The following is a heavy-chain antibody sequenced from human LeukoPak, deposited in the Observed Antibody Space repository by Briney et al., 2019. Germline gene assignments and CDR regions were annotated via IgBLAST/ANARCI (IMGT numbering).Heavy chain of an antibody. CDR3: ATDLGSSRPNF. D-gene: IGHD6-13*01. J-gene: IGHJ4*02. V-gene: IGHV3-7*01. Sequence: GGSLRLSCAASGFSFSSYWMSWVRQAPGKGLEWVANIKQDGSEKYYVDSAKGRFTISGDNAKNSLYLQMNSLRAEDTAVYYCATDLGSSRPNFWGQETLVTVSS. CDR1: GFSFSSYW. CDR2: IKQDGSEK.